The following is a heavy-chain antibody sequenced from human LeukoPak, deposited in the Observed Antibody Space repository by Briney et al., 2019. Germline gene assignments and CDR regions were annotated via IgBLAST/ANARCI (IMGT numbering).Heavy chain of an antibody. J-gene: IGHJ5*02. D-gene: IGHD3-10*01. CDR1: GFPFSDYA. V-gene: IGHV3-23*01. CDR3: ANHLDYYRSRSRFDP. Sequence: GGSLRLSCAASGFPFSDYAMSWVRQAPGKGLEWVSSISGSGGTTYYADSVKGRFTISRDNSKNTLYLQMSSLRAEDTAVYYCANHLDYYRSRSRFDPWGQGTLVTASS. CDR2: ISGSGGTT.